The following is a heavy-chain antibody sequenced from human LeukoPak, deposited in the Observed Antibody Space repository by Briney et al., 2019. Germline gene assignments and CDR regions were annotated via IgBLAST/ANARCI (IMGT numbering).Heavy chain of an antibody. J-gene: IGHJ4*02. D-gene: IGHD6-13*01. CDR3: ARASYSSSWYADY. CDR2: ISSSGSTI. V-gene: IGHV3-48*03. Sequence: GGSLRLSCAASGFTFSSYEMNWVRQAPGKGLEWVSYISSSGSTIYYADSVKGRFTISRDNAKNSLYLEMNSLRAEDTAVYYCARASYSSSWYADYWGQGTLVTVSS. CDR1: GFTFSSYE.